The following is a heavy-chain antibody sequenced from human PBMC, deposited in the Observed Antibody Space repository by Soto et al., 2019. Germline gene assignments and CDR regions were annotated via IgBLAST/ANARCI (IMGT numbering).Heavy chain of an antibody. Sequence: EVRLLESGGGLAQPGGSRRLSCAASGFTFSSSAMNWVRQAPGKGLEWVSSIRVGGGDTFYADSVRGRFTVSRDISRNTLDPQMNSLRAEDTAIYYCAKCSVGTVRTSGWCNWFDPWGQGALVTVSS. CDR2: IRVGGGDT. CDR1: GFTFSSSA. J-gene: IGHJ5*02. D-gene: IGHD6-19*01. V-gene: IGHV3-23*01. CDR3: AKCSVGTVRTSGWCNWFDP.